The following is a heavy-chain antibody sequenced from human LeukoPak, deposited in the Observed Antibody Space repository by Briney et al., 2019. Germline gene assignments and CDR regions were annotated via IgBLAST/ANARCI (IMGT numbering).Heavy chain of an antibody. CDR2: IRSSSSTI. V-gene: IGHV3-48*02. CDR1: GFTFSNYN. D-gene: IGHD1-26*01. CDR3: ARDSAPSRGGSNYAPFDY. Sequence: GGSLRLSCAASGFTFSNYNMNWVRQAPGKGLEWLSYIRSSSSTIYYADSVKGRFTISRDNAKNSLYLQMNSLRDEDTAVYYCARDSAPSRGGSNYAPFDYWGQGTLVTVSS. J-gene: IGHJ4*02.